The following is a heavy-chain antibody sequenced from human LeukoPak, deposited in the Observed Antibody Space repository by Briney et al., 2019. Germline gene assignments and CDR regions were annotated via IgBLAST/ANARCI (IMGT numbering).Heavy chain of an antibody. J-gene: IGHJ4*02. CDR1: GFTFDDYA. CDR2: ISWNTSSI. CDR3: AMATRWLNFDY. Sequence: GGSLRLSCVASGFTFDDYAMHWVRHVPGKGLEWVSGISWNTSSIGYADSVKGRFTISRDNAKNSLYLQMNSLRVEDTAVYYCAMATRWLNFDYWGQGTLVTVSS. D-gene: IGHD5-24*01. V-gene: IGHV3-9*01.